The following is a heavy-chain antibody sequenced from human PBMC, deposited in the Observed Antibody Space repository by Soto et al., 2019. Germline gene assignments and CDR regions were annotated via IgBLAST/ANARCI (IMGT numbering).Heavy chain of an antibody. D-gene: IGHD2-21*02. CDR1: GGSFSGYY. CDR2: INHSGST. Sequence: SETLSLTCAVYGGSFSGYYWSWIRQPPGKGLEWIGEINHSGSTNYNPSLKSRVTISIDTSKNQFSLKLTSVTAADTAVYYCARKKGEHIVVVTALNWYFDLWGRGTLVTVS. J-gene: IGHJ2*01. V-gene: IGHV4-34*01. CDR3: ARKKGEHIVVVTALNWYFDL.